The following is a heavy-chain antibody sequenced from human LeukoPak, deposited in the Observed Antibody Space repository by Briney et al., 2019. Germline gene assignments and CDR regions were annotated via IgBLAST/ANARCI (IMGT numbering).Heavy chain of an antibody. CDR1: GYPFTSYD. J-gene: IGHJ4*02. V-gene: IGHV1-8*01. CDR2: MNPNSGNT. D-gene: IGHD4-23*01. Sequence: ASVQVSCKASGYPFTSYDINWVRQATGQGLEWMGRMNPNSGNTGYAQKFQGRVTMTRNTSISTAYVDLSTLTSEDTAVYYCARGGGGGNRALDYWGQETLVTVSS. CDR3: ARGGGGGNRALDY.